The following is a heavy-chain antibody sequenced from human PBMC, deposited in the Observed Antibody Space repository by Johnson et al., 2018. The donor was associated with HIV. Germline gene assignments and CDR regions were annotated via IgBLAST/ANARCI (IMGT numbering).Heavy chain of an antibody. Sequence: VHLVESGGGLVQPGGSLRLSCAASGFTFSSYWMSWVRQAPGKGLEWVANIKQDGSEKYYVDSVKGRFTISRDNAKNSLYLQMNSLRAEDTAVYYCARDHSGSYYSAFDIWGQGTMVTVSS. CDR1: GFTFSSYW. D-gene: IGHD1-26*01. J-gene: IGHJ3*02. CDR3: ARDHSGSYYSAFDI. V-gene: IGHV3-7*05. CDR2: IKQDGSEK.